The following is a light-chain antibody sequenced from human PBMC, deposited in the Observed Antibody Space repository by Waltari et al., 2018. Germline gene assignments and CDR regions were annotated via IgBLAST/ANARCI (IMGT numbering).Light chain of an antibody. V-gene: IGKV1-5*03. CDR2: KAS. CDR3: QQYNSDSHS. Sequence: DIQMTQSPSSLSASVGDKVTITCRASQSISTWLAWFQLKPGKAPKLLIYKASNLESGVPSRFSGSGSVTEFTLTISSLLPEDFATYYCQQYNSDSHSFGQGTKVEI. CDR1: QSISTW. J-gene: IGKJ2*01.